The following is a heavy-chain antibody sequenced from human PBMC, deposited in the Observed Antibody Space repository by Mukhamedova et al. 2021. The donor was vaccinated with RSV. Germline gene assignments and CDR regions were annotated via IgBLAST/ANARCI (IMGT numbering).Heavy chain of an antibody. CDR2: INPNSGGT. Sequence: GWINPNSGGTNYAQKFQGRVTMTRDTSISTAYMELSRLRSDDTAVYYCAREDYGDYCFDYWGQGILVTVSS. V-gene: IGHV1-2*02. J-gene: IGHJ4*02. D-gene: IGHD4-17*01. CDR3: AREDYGDYCFDY.